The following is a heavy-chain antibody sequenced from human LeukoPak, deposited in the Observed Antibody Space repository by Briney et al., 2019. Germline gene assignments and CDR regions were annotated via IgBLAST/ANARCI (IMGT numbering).Heavy chain of an antibody. Sequence: ASVKVSCKASGYTFTGYYMRWVRQAPGQGLEWMGWINPNSGGTNYAQKFQGWVTMTRDTSISTAYMELSRLRSDDTAVYYCARGAYIAAAGTSWFDPWGQGTLVTVSS. CDR1: GYTFTGYY. J-gene: IGHJ5*02. D-gene: IGHD6-13*01. CDR2: INPNSGGT. CDR3: ARGAYIAAAGTSWFDP. V-gene: IGHV1-2*04.